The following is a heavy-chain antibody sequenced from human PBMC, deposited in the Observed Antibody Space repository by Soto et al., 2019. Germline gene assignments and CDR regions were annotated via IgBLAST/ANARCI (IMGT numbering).Heavy chain of an antibody. CDR1: GGTFSSYA. CDR2: IIPIFGTA. D-gene: IGHD3-22*01. Sequence: ASVKVSCKASGGTFSSYAISWVRQAPGQGLEWMGGIIPIFGTANYAQKFQGRVTITADESTSTAYMELSSLRSEDTAVYYCARSLPTDYYDSSGYYNWFDPWGQGTLVTVSS. J-gene: IGHJ5*02. CDR3: ARSLPTDYYDSSGYYNWFDP. V-gene: IGHV1-69*13.